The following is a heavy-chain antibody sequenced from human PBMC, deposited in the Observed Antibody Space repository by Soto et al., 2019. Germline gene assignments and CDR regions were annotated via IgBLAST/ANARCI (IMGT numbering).Heavy chain of an antibody. D-gene: IGHD1-26*01. J-gene: IGHJ4*02. V-gene: IGHV3-30*18. CDR1: GFTFSLYA. CDR2: IAYDGSNK. CDR3: AQTARHRGSYLDY. Sequence: QVQAVESGGGVVQPGRSLRLSWEVSGFTFSLYAMHGVRQAPGKGLEWVAAIAYDGSNKYYADSVMGRFTISRDHSKNTLYLQMNSLRSQDTAVYYCAQTARHRGSYLDYWGQGTLVTVSS.